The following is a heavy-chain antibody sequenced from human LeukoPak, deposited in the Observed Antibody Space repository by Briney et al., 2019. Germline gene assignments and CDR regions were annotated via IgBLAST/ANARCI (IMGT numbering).Heavy chain of an antibody. J-gene: IGHJ4*02. CDR3: AKLLYYYDSSQPY. Sequence: GGSLRLSCAASGFTFSNYCMSWVRQAPGKGLEWVVNIKQDGSEKYYVDSGKGRFTISRDNSKNTLYLQMNSLRAEDTAVYYCAKLLYYYDSSQPYWGQGTLVTVSS. V-gene: IGHV3-7*03. D-gene: IGHD3-22*01. CDR1: GFTFSNYC. CDR2: IKQDGSEK.